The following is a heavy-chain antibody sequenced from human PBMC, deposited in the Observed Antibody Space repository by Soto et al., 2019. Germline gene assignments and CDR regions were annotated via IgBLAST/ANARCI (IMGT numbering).Heavy chain of an antibody. J-gene: IGHJ5*01. Sequence: PSATLSLTCSVYGSSPIDNYCNGLLQPPGPGHEWIGEINHSGNTNYNPSLRSRVTISIDTSKNQLSLNLRSVSAADTAGYYCARGRGAFDAWGQGTQMTVS. V-gene: IGHV4-34*01. CDR2: INHSGNT. CDR1: GSSPIDNY. CDR3: ARGRGAFDA.